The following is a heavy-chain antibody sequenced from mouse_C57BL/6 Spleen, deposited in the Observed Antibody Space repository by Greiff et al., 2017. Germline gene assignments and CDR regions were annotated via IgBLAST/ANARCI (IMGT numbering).Heavy chain of an antibody. CDR1: GFTFSDYG. J-gene: IGHJ3*01. D-gene: IGHD2-2*01. Sequence: VQLKQSGGGLVKPGGSLKLSCAASGFTFSDYGMHWVRQAPEKGLEWVAYISSGSSTIYYADTVKGRFTISRDNAKNTLFLQMTSLRSEDTAMYYCAGGYPWFAYWGQGTLVTVSA. CDR2: ISSGSSTI. CDR3: AGGYPWFAY. V-gene: IGHV5-17*01.